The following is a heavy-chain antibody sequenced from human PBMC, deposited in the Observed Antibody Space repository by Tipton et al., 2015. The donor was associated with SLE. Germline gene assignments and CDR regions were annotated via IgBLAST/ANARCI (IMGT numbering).Heavy chain of an antibody. D-gene: IGHD2/OR15-2a*01. Sequence: TLPLTCTVSGASMTNNYWSWIRQPPGQGVEWIGYIFYSGGTNYSPSLNGRVTISIDTSKNQFSLRLSSVTAADTALYYCARHGGRFLDYWGRGTLVSVSS. CDR3: ARHGGRFLDY. CDR1: GASMTNNY. V-gene: IGHV4-59*08. J-gene: IGHJ4*02. CDR2: IFYSGGT.